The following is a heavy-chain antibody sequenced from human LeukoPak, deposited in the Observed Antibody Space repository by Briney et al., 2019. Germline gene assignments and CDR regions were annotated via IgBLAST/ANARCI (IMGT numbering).Heavy chain of an antibody. CDR3: ARDGPVGYDSSGYYLSL. V-gene: IGHV1-2*02. CDR2: INPNSGGT. CDR1: GYTFTGYY. Sequence: ASVKVSCKASGYTFTGYYMHWVRQAPGQGLEWMGWINPNSGGTNYAQKLQGRVTMTTDTSTSTAYMELRSLRSDDTAVYYCARDGPVGYDSSGYYLSLWGQGTLVTVSS. J-gene: IGHJ4*02. D-gene: IGHD3-22*01.